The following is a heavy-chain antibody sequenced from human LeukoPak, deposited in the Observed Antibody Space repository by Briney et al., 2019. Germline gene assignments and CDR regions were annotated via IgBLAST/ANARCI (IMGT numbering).Heavy chain of an antibody. Sequence: SETLSLTCTVSGGSISSSSYYWGWIRQPPGKGLEWIGSIYYSGSTYYNPSLKSRVTISVDTSKNQFSLKLSSVTAADTAVYYCARGRDSSGYYYLDYWGQGTLATVSS. CDR2: IYYSGST. J-gene: IGHJ4*02. CDR1: GGSISSSSYY. D-gene: IGHD3-22*01. CDR3: ARGRDSSGYYYLDY. V-gene: IGHV4-39*07.